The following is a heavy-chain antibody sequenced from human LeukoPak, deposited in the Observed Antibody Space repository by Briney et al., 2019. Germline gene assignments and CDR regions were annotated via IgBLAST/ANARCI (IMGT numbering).Heavy chain of an antibody. J-gene: IGHJ4*02. Sequence: GGSLRLSCTASGFTFGDFAMSWFRQAPGKGLEWLGFIRGKAYGGTTEYAASVKGRFTFSRDDSKSIAYLQMNSLKAEDTAVYYCSSTRGYSYEQDYWGQGTLVTVSS. CDR1: GFTFGDFA. CDR2: IRGKAYGGTT. D-gene: IGHD5-18*01. CDR3: SSTRGYSYEQDY. V-gene: IGHV3-49*03.